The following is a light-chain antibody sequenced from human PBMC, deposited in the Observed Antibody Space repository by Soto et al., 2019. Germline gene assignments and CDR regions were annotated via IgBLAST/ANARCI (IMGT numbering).Light chain of an antibody. CDR1: QSIDKW. CDR3: QQYSKYPWT. V-gene: IGKV1-5*03. CDR2: KAS. Sequence: DIQMTQSPSTLSASVGDRVTVTCRTSQSIDKWLAWYQQKPGKAPKLLMYKASLLQSEIPSRFSGSGSGTEFTLTISRLQSDDVASYYCQQYSKYPWTFGQGTKVEV. J-gene: IGKJ1*01.